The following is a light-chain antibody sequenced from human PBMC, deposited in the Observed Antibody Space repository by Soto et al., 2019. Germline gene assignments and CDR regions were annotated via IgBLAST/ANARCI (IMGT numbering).Light chain of an antibody. CDR1: PSVSSY. J-gene: IGKJ1*01. CDR2: DAS. CDR3: PERSNWPWT. Sequence: EIVLTQSPATLSLSPGEKATLSCRASPSVSSYLAWYQQKPGQAPRLLIYDASIRATGIPARLSGTGSATAVSVTITSLEPEDFEVYYCPERSNWPWTFGQGTKVVIK. V-gene: IGKV3-11*01.